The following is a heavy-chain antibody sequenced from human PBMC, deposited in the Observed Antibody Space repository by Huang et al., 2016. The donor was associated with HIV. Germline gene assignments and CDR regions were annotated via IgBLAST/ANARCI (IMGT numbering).Heavy chain of an antibody. CDR1: GFTFSGSA. CDR3: TRLTMIGDGDY. V-gene: IGHV3-73*01. CDR2: IRSKANSYGT. D-gene: IGHD3-22*01. Sequence: EVQLVESGGGLVQPGGSLKLSCAASGFTFSGSAMHWFRQAAGKGLEWVGRIRSKANSYGTAYAESVKGRFTISRDDSKNTAYLQMNSLKTEDTAVYYCTRLTMIGDGDYWGQGTLVTVSS. J-gene: IGHJ4*02.